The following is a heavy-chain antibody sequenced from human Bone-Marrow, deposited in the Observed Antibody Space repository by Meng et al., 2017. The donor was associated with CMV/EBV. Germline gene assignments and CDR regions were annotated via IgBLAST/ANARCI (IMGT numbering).Heavy chain of an antibody. D-gene: IGHD2-2*01. J-gene: IGHJ6*02. CDR3: ARPLAVPAAHYRSYGMDG. Sequence: SVKVSCKASGGTFSSYAISWVRQAPGQGLEWMGGIIPIFGTANYAQKFQGRVTITTDESTSTAYMELSSLRSEDTAVYYCARPLAVPAAHYRSYGMDGWGQGTTVTVSS. V-gene: IGHV1-69*05. CDR2: IIPIFGTA. CDR1: GGTFSSYA.